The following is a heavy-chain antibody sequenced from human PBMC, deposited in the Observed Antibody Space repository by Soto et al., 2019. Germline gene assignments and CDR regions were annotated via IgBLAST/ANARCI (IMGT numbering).Heavy chain of an antibody. D-gene: IGHD3-22*01. CDR1: GGSISSGGNY. Sequence: SETLSLTCTVSGGSISSGGNYWSWIRQHPGKGLEWIAYIYYSGSSYYNPSLKSRITISVDTSKNQFSLKLSSVTAADTAVYYCATYTSAHSDNNRGFDYWGQGALVTVSS. CDR2: IYYSGSS. CDR3: ATYTSAHSDNNRGFDY. V-gene: IGHV4-31*03. J-gene: IGHJ4*02.